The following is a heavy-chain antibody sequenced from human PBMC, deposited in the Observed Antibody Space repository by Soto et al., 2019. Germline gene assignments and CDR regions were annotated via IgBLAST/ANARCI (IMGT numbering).Heavy chain of an antibody. CDR1: GYSFTSYI. J-gene: IGHJ4*02. Sequence: GASXKVSCKASGYSFTSYILHWVRQGPGQRLEWMGWIHAGNGNTKYSQKFQGRLTITRDTSATTVYMELSSLRHEDTAVYYCARESYYDTSGYFEWWGLGTLVTVSS. CDR2: IHAGNGNT. CDR3: ARESYYDTSGYFEW. D-gene: IGHD3-22*01. V-gene: IGHV1-3*01.